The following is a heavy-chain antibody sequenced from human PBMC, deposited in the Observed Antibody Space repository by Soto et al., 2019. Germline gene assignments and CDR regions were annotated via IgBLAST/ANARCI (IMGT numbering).Heavy chain of an antibody. CDR2: IYPGGSDT. CDR3: ARTAAAGKYYYGMAV. J-gene: IGHJ6*02. D-gene: IGHD6-13*01. V-gene: IGHV5-51*01. CDR1: GYSFSSYW. Sequence: GESLKISCKGSGYSFSSYWFGWVRQMPGKGLECMGIIYPGGSDTRYSPSFQGQVTISADKSISTAYLQWSSLKASDTAMYYCARTAAAGKYYYGMAVWGQGTTVTVSS.